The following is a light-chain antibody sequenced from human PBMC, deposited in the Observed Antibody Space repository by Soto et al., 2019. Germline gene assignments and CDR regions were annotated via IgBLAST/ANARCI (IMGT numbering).Light chain of an antibody. CDR2: TAS. CDR3: LQLKRYPLT. J-gene: IGKJ4*01. Sequence: IQLTQSPSSLSASVGDRVAITCRASEGISSYLAWYQEKPGKVPKLLIDTASTLHNGVPSRFSGSGSGTDFTLTISSLQPEDFATYYCLQLKRYPLTFGGGTRVEIK. V-gene: IGKV1-9*01. CDR1: EGISSY.